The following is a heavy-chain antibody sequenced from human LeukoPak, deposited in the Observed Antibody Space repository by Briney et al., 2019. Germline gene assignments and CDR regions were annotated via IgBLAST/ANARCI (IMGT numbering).Heavy chain of an antibody. CDR3: ARDRRAVGNYYYYHMDV. J-gene: IGHJ6*03. Sequence: ASVKVSCKASGYTFTSYGISWVRQAPGQGLEWMGWISAYNGNTNYAQKLQGRVTMTTDTSTSTAYMELRSLRSDDTAVYYCARDRRAVGNYYYYHMDVWGKGTTVAVSS. CDR2: ISAYNGNT. D-gene: IGHD6-19*01. V-gene: IGHV1-18*01. CDR1: GYTFTSYG.